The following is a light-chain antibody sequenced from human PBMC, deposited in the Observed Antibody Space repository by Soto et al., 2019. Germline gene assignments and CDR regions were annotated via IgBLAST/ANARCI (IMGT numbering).Light chain of an antibody. CDR3: LLYYGGQLGV. CDR1: TGAVTSGHY. CDR2: STS. V-gene: IGLV7-43*01. Sequence: QTVVTQEPSLTVSPGGTVTLTFASSTGAVTSGHYPNWFQQKPGQAPRALIYSTSNKYSWTPARFSGSLLGGKAALTLSGVQPEDEAEYYCLLYYGGQLGVFGGGTKLTVL. J-gene: IGLJ2*01.